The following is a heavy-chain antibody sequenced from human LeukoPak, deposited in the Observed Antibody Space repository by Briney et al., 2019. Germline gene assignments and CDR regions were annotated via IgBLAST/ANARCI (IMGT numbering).Heavy chain of an antibody. CDR3: ARSSGPPLEYYFDY. V-gene: IGHV4-4*07. CDR2: IYISGST. J-gene: IGHJ4*02. CDR1: GGYISSYY. Sequence: SETLSLTCTVSGGYISSYYWSWIRQPAGKGLEWIGRIYISGSTNYNPSLKSRVTMSVDTSKNQFSLTLSSVTAADTAVYYCARSSGPPLEYYFDYWGQGTLSPSPQ.